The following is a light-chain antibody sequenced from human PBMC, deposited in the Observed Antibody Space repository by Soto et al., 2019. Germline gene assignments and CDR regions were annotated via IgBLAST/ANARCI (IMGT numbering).Light chain of an antibody. V-gene: IGLV2-14*01. Sequence: QSVLNQPASVSGSPGQSITVSCTGTTSDVGGYNSVSWYQQHPGIVPKLMIYDVSNRPSGVSNRFSGSKSGNTASLTISGLQAEDEADYYCSSYTSSSTLVFGTGTKVTVL. CDR3: SSYTSSSTLV. J-gene: IGLJ1*01. CDR1: TSDVGGYNS. CDR2: DVS.